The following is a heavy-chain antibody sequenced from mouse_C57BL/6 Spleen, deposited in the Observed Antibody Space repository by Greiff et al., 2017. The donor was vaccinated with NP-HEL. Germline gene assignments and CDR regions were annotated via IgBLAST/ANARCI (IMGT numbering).Heavy chain of an antibody. V-gene: IGHV5-17*01. D-gene: IGHD1-1*01. J-gene: IGHJ2*01. CDR3: ARDSYYYGSSLGY. Sequence: EVKVVESGGGLVKPGGSLKLSCAASGFTFSDYGMHWVRQAPEKGLEWVAYISSGSSTIYYADTVKGRFTISRDNAKNTLFLQMTSLRSEDTAMYYCARDSYYYGSSLGYWGQGTTLTVSS. CDR1: GFTFSDYG. CDR2: ISSGSSTI.